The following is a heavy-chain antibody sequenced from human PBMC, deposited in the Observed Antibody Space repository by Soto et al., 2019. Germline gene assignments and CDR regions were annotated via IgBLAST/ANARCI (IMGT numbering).Heavy chain of an antibody. D-gene: IGHD5-12*01. J-gene: IGHJ2*01. CDR3: ARGNHRWLQLWYFDL. V-gene: IGHV1-69*12. Sequence: QVQLVQSGAEVKKPGSSVTVSCKASGGTFSSYTISWVRQAPGQGLEWMGGIIPIFGTANYAQKFQGRVTITADEFTSTAYMELSSLRSEDTDVYYCARGNHRWLQLWYFDLWGRGTLVTFSS. CDR2: IIPIFGTA. CDR1: GGTFSSYT.